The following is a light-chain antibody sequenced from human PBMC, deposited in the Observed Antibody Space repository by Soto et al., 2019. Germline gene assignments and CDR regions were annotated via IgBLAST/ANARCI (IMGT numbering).Light chain of an antibody. CDR1: SSDVGGYNY. CDR3: CLYAGSYIEV. V-gene: IGLV2-11*01. Sequence: QSALTQPRSVSGSPGQSGTISCTGTSSDVGGYNYVSWYQQHPGKAPKHMIYDVSNRPSGVPDRFSGSKSRNTASLTISGLQAGDEGDYYCCLYAGSYIEVFGGGTKVTVL. J-gene: IGLJ2*01. CDR2: DVS.